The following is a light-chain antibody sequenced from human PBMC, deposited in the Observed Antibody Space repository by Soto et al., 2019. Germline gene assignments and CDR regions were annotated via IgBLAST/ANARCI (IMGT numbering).Light chain of an antibody. V-gene: IGKV3-20*01. CDR3: QQYGSSPRT. J-gene: IGKJ1*01. CDR2: GAS. CDR1: QSVSSSY. Sequence: EIVLTQSPGTLSLSPGERATLSCRASQSVSSSYLAWYQQKPGQAPRLLIYGASSRATGIPDRFSGSGSGTVFTLTISRLEPEEFAVYYCQQYGSSPRTFGQGTKVEIK.